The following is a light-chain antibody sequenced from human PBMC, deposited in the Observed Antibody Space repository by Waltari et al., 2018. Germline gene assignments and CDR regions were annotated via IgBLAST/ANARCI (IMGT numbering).Light chain of an antibody. CDR1: SSAVGGYNY. V-gene: IGLV2-11*01. Sequence: QSALTQPRSVSGSPGQSVTISCTGPSSAVGGYNYVAWYQHHPGKPPKLIIYDVTKRPSGVPDRFSASKSDNTASLTISGLQAEDEADYYCCSYAGSITFWVFGGGTKLTVL. CDR2: DVT. CDR3: CSYAGSITFWV. J-gene: IGLJ3*02.